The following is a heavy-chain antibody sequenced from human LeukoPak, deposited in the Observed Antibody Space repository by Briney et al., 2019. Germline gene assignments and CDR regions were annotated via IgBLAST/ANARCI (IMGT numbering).Heavy chain of an antibody. V-gene: IGHV4-59*12. D-gene: IGHD3-9*01. Sequence: ASETLSLTCTVSGGSISSYYWSWIRQPPGKGLEWIGYIYYSGSTYYNPSLKSRVTISVDTSKNQFSLKLSSVTAADTAVYYCARGDITISYYGMDVWGQGTTVTVSS. CDR2: IYYSGST. CDR1: GGSISSYY. J-gene: IGHJ6*02. CDR3: ARGDITISYYGMDV.